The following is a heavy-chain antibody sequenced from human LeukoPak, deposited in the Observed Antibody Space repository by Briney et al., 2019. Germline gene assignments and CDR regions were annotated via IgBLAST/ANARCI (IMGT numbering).Heavy chain of an antibody. D-gene: IGHD4-23*01. CDR2: IYYSGST. J-gene: IGHJ4*02. V-gene: IGHV4-59*06. CDR1: GGSITNYY. CDR3: ARARDYDGSSLLDS. Sequence: SETLSLTCTVSGGSITNYYWSWIRQHPGKGLEWIGYIYYSGSTYYNPSLKSRLTISVDTSKNQFSLKLNSVTAADTAVYYCARARDYDGSSLLDSWGQGTLVTVSS.